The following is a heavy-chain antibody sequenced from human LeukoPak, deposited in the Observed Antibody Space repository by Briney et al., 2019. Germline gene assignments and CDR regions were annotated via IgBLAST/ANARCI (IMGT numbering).Heavy chain of an antibody. Sequence: GGSLRLSCAASGFTFRSYGMHWVRQAPGKGLEWVAFMAYDGSDKYYADSVKGRFTISRDNYKSTLYLQMNSLKNEDTAVYYCAKSYYYFDYWGQGTLVTVSS. CDR3: AKSYYYFDY. V-gene: IGHV3-30*18. J-gene: IGHJ4*02. D-gene: IGHD1-26*01. CDR1: GFTFRSYG. CDR2: MAYDGSDK.